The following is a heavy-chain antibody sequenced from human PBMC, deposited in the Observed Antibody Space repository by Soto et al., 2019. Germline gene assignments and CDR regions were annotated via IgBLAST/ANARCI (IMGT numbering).Heavy chain of an antibody. CDR3: AREGSLGLDV. D-gene: IGHD3-10*01. J-gene: IGHJ6*02. CDR2: INGDGASL. V-gene: IGHV3-74*03. CDR1: GFIFSSFW. Sequence: EVRLEEAGGGFVQPGGSLRVSCSGSGFIFSSFWMHWVRQGPAKGLEWVSRINGDGASLAYADSVKGRFSISRDNVKNTLHLQMNSLGADDTAVYFCAREGSLGLDVWGRGTTVTVSS.